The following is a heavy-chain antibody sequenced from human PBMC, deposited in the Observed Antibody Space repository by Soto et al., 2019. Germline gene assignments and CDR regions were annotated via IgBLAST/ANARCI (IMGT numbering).Heavy chain of an antibody. CDR3: AKSGGYCSSTSCYAGGILTGYYPRGFYAFDI. CDR2: ISGSGGST. V-gene: IGHV3-23*01. CDR1: GFTFSSYA. J-gene: IGHJ3*02. Sequence: GGSLRLSCAASGFTFSSYAMSWVRQAPGKGLEWVSAISGSGGSTYYADSVKGRFTISRDNSKNTLYLQMNSLRAEDTAVYYCAKSGGYCSSTSCYAGGILTGYYPRGFYAFDIWGQGTMVTVSS. D-gene: IGHD2-2*01.